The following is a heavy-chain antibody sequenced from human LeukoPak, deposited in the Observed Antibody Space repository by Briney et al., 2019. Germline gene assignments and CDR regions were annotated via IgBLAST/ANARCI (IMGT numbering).Heavy chain of an antibody. J-gene: IGHJ6*02. D-gene: IGHD2-15*01. CDR1: GGTFSSYA. V-gene: IGHV1-69*13. CDR2: IIPIFGTA. Sequence: SVKVSCKASGGTFSSYAISWVRQAPGQGLEWMGGIIPIFGTANYAQKFQGRVTITADESTSTAYMELRSLRSDDTAVYYCASGEVGVVYRAGGRYYYYYHAMDVWGQGTTVTVSS. CDR3: ASGEVGVVYRAGGRYYYYYHAMDV.